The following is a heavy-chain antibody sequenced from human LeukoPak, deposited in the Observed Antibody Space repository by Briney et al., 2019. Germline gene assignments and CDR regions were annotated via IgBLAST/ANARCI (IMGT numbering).Heavy chain of an antibody. J-gene: IGHJ6*03. CDR2: IYYSGST. CDR1: GVSINTCCYY. Sequence: PSETLSLTCAVSGVSINTCCYYWTWIRQPPGKGPEWIGYIYYSGSTNYNPSLKSRVTISVDTSKNQFSLKLSSVTAADTAVYYCAKTLRDLFSSYYYYYMDVWGKGTTVTVSS. CDR3: AKTLRDLFSSYYYYYMDV. D-gene: IGHD3-10*01. V-gene: IGHV4-61*01.